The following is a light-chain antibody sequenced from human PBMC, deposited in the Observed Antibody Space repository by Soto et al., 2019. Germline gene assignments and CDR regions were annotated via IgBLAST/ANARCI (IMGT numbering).Light chain of an antibody. V-gene: IGKV1D-12*01. CDR2: AAS. CDR3: QQADSFPLT. J-gene: IGKJ4*01. CDR1: QGISDW. Sequence: DIQMTQSPSSVSASVGDSVTITCRASQGISDWLAWYQQKPGEAPKLLIYAASRLHSGVPSRFSGSGSGTDFTLTISSLQPEDFASYYCQQADSFPLTFVGGTKVEIK.